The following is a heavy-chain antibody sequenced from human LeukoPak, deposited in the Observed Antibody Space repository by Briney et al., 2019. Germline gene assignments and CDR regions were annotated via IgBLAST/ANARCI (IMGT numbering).Heavy chain of an antibody. Sequence: PGGSLRLPCAASGFTFSSYGMSWVRQAPGKGLEWVSAISGSDVSTYYADSMKGRFTISRDNSKNTLYLQMNSLRAEDTAVYYCAKYSHDSSGSYDYWGQGTLVTVSS. V-gene: IGHV3-23*01. CDR3: AKYSHDSSGSYDY. CDR2: ISGSDVST. CDR1: GFTFSSYG. J-gene: IGHJ4*02. D-gene: IGHD3-22*01.